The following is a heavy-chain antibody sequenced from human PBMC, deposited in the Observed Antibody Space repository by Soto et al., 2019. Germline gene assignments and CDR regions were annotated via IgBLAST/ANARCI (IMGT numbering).Heavy chain of an antibody. D-gene: IGHD3-22*01. CDR3: ARGLRSYYYDSSGYSYYYYYGMDV. CDR1: GGSFSGYY. V-gene: IGHV4-34*01. Sequence: PSETLSLTCAVYGGSFSGYYWSWIRQPPGKGLEWIGEINHSGSTNYNPSLKSRVTISVDTSKNQFSLKLSSVTAADTAVYYCARGLRSYYYDSSGYSYYYYYGMDVWGQGTTVTVSS. CDR2: INHSGST. J-gene: IGHJ6*02.